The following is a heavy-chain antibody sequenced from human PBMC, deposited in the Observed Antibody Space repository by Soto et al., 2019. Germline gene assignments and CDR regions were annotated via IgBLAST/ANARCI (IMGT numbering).Heavy chain of an antibody. CDR3: ARSVAVPGAHMDY. D-gene: IGHD6-19*01. V-gene: IGHV4-59*01. CDR2: VYYVGST. Sequence: KSSEILSLTCSVSGGYISGSSWSWTRQSPGKGLEWLGYVYYVGSTNYSTSLRSRVSISVDTSKNEFSLRLSYVTAADTAVYFWARSVAVPGAHMDYWGQGTQVTVSS. CDR1: GGYISGSS. J-gene: IGHJ4*02.